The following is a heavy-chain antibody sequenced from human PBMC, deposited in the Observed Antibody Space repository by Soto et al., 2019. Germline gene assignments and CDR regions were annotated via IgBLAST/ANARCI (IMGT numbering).Heavy chain of an antibody. D-gene: IGHD6-13*01. CDR1: GFTFSSYW. CDR2: IKQDGSEQ. V-gene: IGHV3-7*01. Sequence: GGSLRLSCAASGFTFSSYWMSWVRQAPGKGPEWVANIKQDGSEQYYVDSVKGRFTISRDNAKNSLYLQMNSLRAEDTAVYYCARGPTGYSSSWYWFDPWGQGTLVTVSS. CDR3: ARGPTGYSSSWYWFDP. J-gene: IGHJ5*02.